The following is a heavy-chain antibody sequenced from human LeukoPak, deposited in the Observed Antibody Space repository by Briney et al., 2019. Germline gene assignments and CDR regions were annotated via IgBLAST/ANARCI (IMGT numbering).Heavy chain of an antibody. CDR2: ISWNSGSI. CDR3: AKEAASIAAPYFDY. CDR1: GFTFDDYA. Sequence: PGRSLRLSCAASGFTFDDYAMHWVRQAPGKGLEWVSGISWNSGSIGYADSVKGRFTISRDNAENSLYLQMNSLRAEDTALYYCAKEAASIAAPYFDYWGQGTLVTVSS. D-gene: IGHD6-6*01. J-gene: IGHJ4*02. V-gene: IGHV3-9*01.